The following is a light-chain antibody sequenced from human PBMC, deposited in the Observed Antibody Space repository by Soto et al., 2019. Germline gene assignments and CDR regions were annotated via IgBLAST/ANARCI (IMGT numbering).Light chain of an antibody. V-gene: IGKV3-11*01. J-gene: IGKJ4*01. CDR2: DAT. CDR1: QSVVRY. Sequence: EIVLTQSPVTLSLSPGDTATLSCRASQSVVRYVAWYQQKPGQAPRLRIYDATIRASGIPARFSGSGSGTDFSLTISSLEPEDFAVYYCQQRYHWPPLTFGGGTKVEVK. CDR3: QQRYHWPPLT.